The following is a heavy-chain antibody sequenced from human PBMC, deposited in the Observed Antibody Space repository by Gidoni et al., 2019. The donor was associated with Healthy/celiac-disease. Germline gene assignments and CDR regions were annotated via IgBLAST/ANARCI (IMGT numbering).Heavy chain of an antibody. D-gene: IGHD4-17*01. V-gene: IGHV4-30-4*01. CDR2: IYYSGST. CDR1: GGSISRGDYY. Sequence: QVQLQESGPGLVKPSQTLSLPCTVSGGSISRGDYYWSWIRQPPGKGLEWIGYIYYSGSTYYNPSLKSRVTISVDTSKNQFSLKLSSVTAADTAVYYCARGGGDSGGDAFDIWGQGTMVTVSS. CDR3: ARGGGDSGGDAFDI. J-gene: IGHJ3*02.